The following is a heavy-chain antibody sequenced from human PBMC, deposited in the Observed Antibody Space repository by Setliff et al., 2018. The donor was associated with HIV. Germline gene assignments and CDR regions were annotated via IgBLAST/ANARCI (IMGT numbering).Heavy chain of an antibody. CDR2: IAASGDP. CDR1: GNSSVTNYL. V-gene: IGHV4-4*07. Sequence: SETLSLTCTILGNSSVTNYLWGWIRAPADKGLEWIGHIAASGDPNYNTSLKSRLSMSVHTSKNQISLSLTSVSAADTAVYFCVRGRIDTYWDYFKEYFFNYIDVWGQGTTVTVSS. D-gene: IGHD3-9*01. J-gene: IGHJ6*03. CDR3: VRGRIDTYWDYFKEYFFNYIDV.